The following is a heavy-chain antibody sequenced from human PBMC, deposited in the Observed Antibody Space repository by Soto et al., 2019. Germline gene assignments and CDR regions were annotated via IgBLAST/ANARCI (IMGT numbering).Heavy chain of an antibody. CDR1: GFTFNYYA. D-gene: IGHD3-10*01. J-gene: IGHJ5*02. CDR2: ISSSGTTI. V-gene: IGHV3-11*01. CDR3: VRAPYGFTSWFDA. Sequence: PGGSLRLSCAASGFTFNYYAMTWVRQAPGKGLEWVSYISSSGTTIYYADSVKGRFTISRDNAKNSLYLQMDSLRAEDTAVYYCVRAPYGFTSWFDAWGQGTLVTVSS.